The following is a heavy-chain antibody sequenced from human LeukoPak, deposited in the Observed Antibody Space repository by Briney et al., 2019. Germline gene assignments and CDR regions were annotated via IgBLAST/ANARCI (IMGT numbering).Heavy chain of an antibody. CDR2: ISSSSSTI. CDR3: APVYYYDSSGENRFDY. CDR1: GFTFSSYW. J-gene: IGHJ4*02. Sequence: GGSLRLSCAASGFTFSSYWMNWVRQAPGKGLEWVSYISSSSSTIYYADSVKGRFTISRDNAKNSLYLQMNSLRDEDTAVYYCAPVYYYDSSGENRFDYWGQGTLVTVSS. D-gene: IGHD3-22*01. V-gene: IGHV3-48*02.